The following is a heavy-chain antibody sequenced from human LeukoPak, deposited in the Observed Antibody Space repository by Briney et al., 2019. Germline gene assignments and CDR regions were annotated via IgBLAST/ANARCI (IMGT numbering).Heavy chain of an antibody. CDR1: GFTVGSND. J-gene: IGHJ4*02. CDR3: ARGSATATIQLDN. D-gene: IGHD5-24*01. Sequence: GGSLRLSCAASGFTVGSNDMRWVRQAPGKGLEWVSFIYAIGTTYYADSVKGRFTISRDNPKNTVYLQMNSLRAEDTAVYHCARGSATATIQLDNWGQGTLVTVSS. CDR2: IYAIGTT. V-gene: IGHV3-66*01.